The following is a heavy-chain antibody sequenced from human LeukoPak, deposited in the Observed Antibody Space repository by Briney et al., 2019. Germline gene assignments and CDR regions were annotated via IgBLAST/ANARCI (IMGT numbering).Heavy chain of an antibody. V-gene: IGHV3-48*04. CDR1: GFTFSSYS. J-gene: IGHJ4*02. Sequence: GGSLRLSCAASGFTFSSYSMNWVRQAPGKGLGWVSYISSSSGTIYYADSVKGRFTISRDNAKNSLYLQMNSLRAEDTAVYYCARSGYSYGNYYFDYWGQGTLVTVSS. CDR2: ISSSSGTI. D-gene: IGHD5-18*01. CDR3: ARSGYSYGNYYFDY.